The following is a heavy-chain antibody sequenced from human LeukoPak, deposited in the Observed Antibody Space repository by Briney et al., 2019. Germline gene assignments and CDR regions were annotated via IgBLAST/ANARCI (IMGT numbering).Heavy chain of an antibody. CDR1: GFTLSRHA. J-gene: IGHJ4*02. D-gene: IGHD2-2*01. V-gene: IGHV3-21*01. Sequence: GGSLRLSCAASGFTLSRHAMSWVRQAPGKGLEWVSSISSSSSYIYYADSVKGRFTISRDNAKNSLYLQMNSLRAEDTAVYYCARIPWHCSSTSCIGGYWGQGTLVTVSS. CDR3: ARIPWHCSSTSCIGGY. CDR2: ISSSSSYI.